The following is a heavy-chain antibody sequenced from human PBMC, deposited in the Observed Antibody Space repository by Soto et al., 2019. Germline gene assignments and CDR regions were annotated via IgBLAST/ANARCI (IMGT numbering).Heavy chain of an antibody. D-gene: IGHD1-26*01. J-gene: IGHJ5*02. V-gene: IGHV3-53*01. Sequence: PGGSLRLSCAASGFIVSNSYMSWVRQAPGKGLEWVSILYSGGTTYYADSVKGRFTFSRGNAANTVFLQMNNLRVEDTAVYYCVRDRGGSYWLDPWGQGTLVTVSS. CDR2: LYSGGTT. CDR3: VRDRGGSYWLDP. CDR1: GFIVSNSY.